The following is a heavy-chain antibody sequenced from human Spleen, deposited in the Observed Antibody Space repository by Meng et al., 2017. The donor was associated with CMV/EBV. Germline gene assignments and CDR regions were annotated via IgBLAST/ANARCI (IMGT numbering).Heavy chain of an antibody. CDR3: ARRDCRSTSCYTGHHDAFDI. CDR1: GYSFSSYW. V-gene: IGHV5-51*01. D-gene: IGHD2-2*02. Sequence: GESLKISCKGSGYSFSSYWIGWVRQMPGKGLEWMGIIYPGDSDTRYSPSFQGQVTISADKSISTAYLQWSSLKASDTAMYYCARRDCRSTSCYTGHHDAFDIWGQGTMVPSPQ. CDR2: IYPGDSDT. J-gene: IGHJ3*02.